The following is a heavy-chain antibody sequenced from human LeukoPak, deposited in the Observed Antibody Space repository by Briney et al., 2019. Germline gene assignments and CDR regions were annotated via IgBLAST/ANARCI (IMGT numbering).Heavy chain of an antibody. J-gene: IGHJ6*02. Sequence: GGSLRLSCAASGFTFSSYAMSWVRQAPGKGLEWVSAISGSGGSTYYADSVKGRFTISRDNSKNTLYLQMNSLRAEDTAVYYCARDWGYYYYYGMDVWGQGTTVTVSS. CDR3: ARDWGYYYYYGMDV. CDR1: GFTFSSYA. D-gene: IGHD3-16*01. V-gene: IGHV3-23*01. CDR2: ISGSGGST.